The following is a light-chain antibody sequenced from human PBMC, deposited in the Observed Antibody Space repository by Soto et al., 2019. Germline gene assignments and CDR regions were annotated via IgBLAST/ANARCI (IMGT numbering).Light chain of an antibody. CDR2: GAS. V-gene: IGKV3-20*01. Sequence: ALTQSPGALSSSPGERATLSCRASQAVSSNYLAWYQQKPGQAPRLLISGASGRATGVPDRFSGSGSGTDFTLTIDRLESEDFAAYFCQQYGDLPWTFGQGTKVDIK. CDR1: QAVSSNY. CDR3: QQYGDLPWT. J-gene: IGKJ1*01.